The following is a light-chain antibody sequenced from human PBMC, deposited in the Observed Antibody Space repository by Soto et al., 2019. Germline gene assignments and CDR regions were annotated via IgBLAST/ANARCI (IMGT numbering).Light chain of an antibody. CDR2: EVS. CDR3: SSYTAGGTI. CDR1: SGDVGGYYY. J-gene: IGLJ1*01. Sequence: QSALAQPASVSGSPGQSITISCTGTSGDVGGYYYVSWYQQLPGKAPKLMISEVSNRPSGVSNRFSGSKSGNTASLTISGLQAEEEADYYCSSYTAGGTIFGTGTKSPS. V-gene: IGLV2-14*01.